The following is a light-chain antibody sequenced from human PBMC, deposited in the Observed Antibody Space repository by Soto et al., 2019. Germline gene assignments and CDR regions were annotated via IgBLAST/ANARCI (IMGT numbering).Light chain of an antibody. CDR3: GTWDSSLSAWV. J-gene: IGLJ3*02. CDR2: ENN. V-gene: IGLV1-51*02. Sequence: QSVLTQPPSVSAAPGQKVTISCSGSSSNIGNNYVSWYQQLPGTAPKLLIYENNKRPSGIPDRFSGSKSGTSATLGITGLQTGDEADYYCGTWDSSLSAWVFGGVTKL. CDR1: SSNIGNNY.